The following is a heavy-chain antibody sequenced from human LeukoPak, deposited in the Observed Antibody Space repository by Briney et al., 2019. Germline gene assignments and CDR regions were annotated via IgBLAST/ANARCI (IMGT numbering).Heavy chain of an antibody. Sequence: GGSLRLSCAASGFTFSGSAMHWVRQASGKGLEWVGRIRSKANSYATAYAASVKGRFTISRDDSKNTAYLQMNSLKTEDTAVYYCATRTGPITMVRGVWFDPWGQGTLVTVSS. J-gene: IGHJ5*02. V-gene: IGHV3-73*01. D-gene: IGHD3-10*01. CDR1: GFTFSGSA. CDR2: IRSKANSYAT. CDR3: ATRTGPITMVRGVWFDP.